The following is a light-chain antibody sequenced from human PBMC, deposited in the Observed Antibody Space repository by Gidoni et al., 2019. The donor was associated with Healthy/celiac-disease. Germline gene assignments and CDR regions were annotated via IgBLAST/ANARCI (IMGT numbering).Light chain of an antibody. J-gene: IGKJ4*01. CDR2: AAS. Sequence: IQMTQSPSSLSASVGDRVTITCRASQSISSYLNWYQQKPGKAPKLMIYAASSLQSGVPSRFSGSGSGKDFTLTISSLQPEDFATYYCQQSWSFGGGTKVEIK. V-gene: IGKV1-39*01. CDR3: QQSWS. CDR1: QSISSY.